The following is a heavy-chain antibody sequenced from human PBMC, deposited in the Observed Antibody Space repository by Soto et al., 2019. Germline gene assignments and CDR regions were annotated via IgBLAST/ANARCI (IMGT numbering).Heavy chain of an antibody. CDR2: ISSTTNYI. CDR3: ERESEDLTSNFDY. V-gene: IGHV3-21*06. CDR1: WFTVTRYS. Sequence: XGSLTLSCGSPWFTVTRYSTIGVGRAPGKGLEWVSSISSTTNYIYYGDSMKGRFTISRDNAKNSLYLEMNSLRAEDTAVYYCERESEDLTSNFDYWGQGTLVTVSA. J-gene: IGHJ4*02.